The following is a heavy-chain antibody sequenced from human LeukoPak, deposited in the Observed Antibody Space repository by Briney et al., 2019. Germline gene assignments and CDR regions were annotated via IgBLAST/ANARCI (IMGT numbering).Heavy chain of an antibody. D-gene: IGHD6-13*01. CDR3: ARDPYSSSWYYFGY. CDR1: GFTFSSYW. V-gene: IGHV3-74*01. CDR2: INSDGSST. J-gene: IGHJ4*02. Sequence: GGSLRLSCAASGFTFSSYWMHWVRQVPGKGLVWVSRINSDGSSTNYADSVKGRFTISRDNAKNTLYLEMNSLRAEDTAVYYCARDPYSSSWYYFGYWGQGTLVTVSS.